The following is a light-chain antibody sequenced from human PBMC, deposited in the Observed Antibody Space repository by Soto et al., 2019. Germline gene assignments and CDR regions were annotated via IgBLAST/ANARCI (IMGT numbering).Light chain of an antibody. CDR2: KAS. J-gene: IGKJ4*01. Sequence: DIQMTQSPSTLSASVGDRVTITCRASQSINSWLAWYQQKPGTAPKRLIYKASSLESGVPSRFSGSGSGTEFTLTISCLQPADFATYYCQQYSIFSLTFVGGTKVEIK. CDR1: QSINSW. CDR3: QQYSIFSLT. V-gene: IGKV1-5*03.